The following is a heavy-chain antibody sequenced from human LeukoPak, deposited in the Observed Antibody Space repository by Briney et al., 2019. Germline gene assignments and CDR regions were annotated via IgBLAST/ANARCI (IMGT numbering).Heavy chain of an antibody. CDR1: GYTFTGYY. CDR2: INPNSGGT. J-gene: IGHJ4*02. Sequence: ASVTVSCKASGYTFTGYYMHWVRQAPGQGLEWMGWINPNSGGTNYAQKFQGRVTMTRDTSISTAYMELSRLRSDDTAVYYCARAKLGLPTFDYWGQGTLVTVSS. CDR3: ARAKLGLPTFDY. D-gene: IGHD7-27*01. V-gene: IGHV1-2*02.